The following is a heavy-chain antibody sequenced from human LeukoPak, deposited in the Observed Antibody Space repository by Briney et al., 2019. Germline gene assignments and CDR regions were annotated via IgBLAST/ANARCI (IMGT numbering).Heavy chain of an antibody. CDR2: ISYDGSNK. V-gene: IGHV3-30*04. Sequence: GGSLRLSCAASGFTFSSYAMHWVRQAPGKGLEWVAVISYDGSNKYYADSVKGRFTISRDNSKNTLYLQMNSLRAEDTAVYYCASSTVTTYDYYMDVWGKGTTVTVSS. CDR1: GFTFSSYA. D-gene: IGHD4-17*01. CDR3: ASSTVTTYDYYMDV. J-gene: IGHJ6*03.